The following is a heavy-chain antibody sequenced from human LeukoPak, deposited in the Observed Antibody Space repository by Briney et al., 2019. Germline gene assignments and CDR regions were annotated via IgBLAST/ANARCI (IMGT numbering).Heavy chain of an antibody. CDR3: ARRAIDGYDDAFDI. D-gene: IGHD5-12*01. CDR1: GGSISSYY. V-gene: IGHV4-59*08. Sequence: SETLSLTCTVSGGSISSYYWSWIRQPPGKGLEWIGYIYYSGSTNYNPSLKSRVTISVDTSKNQFSLKLSSVTAADTAVYYCARRAIDGYDDAFDIWGQGTMVTVSS. CDR2: IYYSGST. J-gene: IGHJ3*02.